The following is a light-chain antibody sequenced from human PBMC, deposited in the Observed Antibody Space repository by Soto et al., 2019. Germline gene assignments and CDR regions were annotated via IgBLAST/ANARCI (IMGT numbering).Light chain of an antibody. CDR2: DAS. V-gene: IGKV1-33*01. Sequence: HLIQSPTSLSASVRDRVTITRQASQDIRNFLNWYQQRPGEAPNLLIYDASNLETGVPSRFSGSGSGTDFSFTITTVQPEDSAIYYCQQYDNLPLTFGQGTRLEI. J-gene: IGKJ5*01. CDR3: QQYDNLPLT. CDR1: QDIRNF.